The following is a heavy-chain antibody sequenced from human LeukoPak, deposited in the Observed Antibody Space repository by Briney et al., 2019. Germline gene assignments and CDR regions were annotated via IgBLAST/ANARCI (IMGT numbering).Heavy chain of an antibody. D-gene: IGHD3-10*01. CDR3: ARVRASLLYFDY. CDR2: MNPNSGNT. V-gene: IGHV1-8*01. CDR1: GYTFTSYD. Sequence: GASVKVSCKASGYTFTSYDINWVRQATGQGLEWMGWMNPNSGNTGYAQKFQGRVTMTRNTSISTAYMELSSLRSEDTAVYYCARVRASLLYFDYWGQGTLVTVSS. J-gene: IGHJ4*02.